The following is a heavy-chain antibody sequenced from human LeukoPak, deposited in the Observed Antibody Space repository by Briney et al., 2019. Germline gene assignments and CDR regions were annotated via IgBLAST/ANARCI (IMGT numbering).Heavy chain of an antibody. V-gene: IGHV4-61*02. CDR2: IYTSGST. D-gene: IGHD4-17*01. CDR3: ARGKVGDSGSYYYCYMDV. CDR1: GGSISSGSYY. J-gene: IGHJ6*03. Sequence: SETLSLTCTVSGGSISSGSYYWSWIRQPAGKGLEWIGRIYTSGSTNYNPSLKSRVTISVDTSKNQFSLKLSSVTAADTAVYYCARGKVGDSGSYYYCYMDVWGKGTTVTVSS.